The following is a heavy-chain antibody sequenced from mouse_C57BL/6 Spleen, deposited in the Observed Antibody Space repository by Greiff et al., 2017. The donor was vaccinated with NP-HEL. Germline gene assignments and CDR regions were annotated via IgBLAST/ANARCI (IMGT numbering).Heavy chain of an antibody. Sequence: QVQLQQSGPELVKPGASVKISCKASGYAFSSSWMNWVKQRPGKGLEWIGRIYPGDGDTNYNGKFKGKATLTADKSSSTAYMQLSSLTSEDSAVYFCAREKYDYLLTWGQGTTLTVSS. CDR3: AREKYDYLLT. CDR2: IYPGDGDT. V-gene: IGHV1-82*01. CDR1: GYAFSSSW. D-gene: IGHD2-4*01. J-gene: IGHJ2*01.